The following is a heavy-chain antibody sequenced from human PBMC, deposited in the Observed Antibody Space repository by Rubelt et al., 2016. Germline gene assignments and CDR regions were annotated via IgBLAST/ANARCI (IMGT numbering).Heavy chain of an antibody. J-gene: IGHJ4*02. CDR3: ARGRGGLVDY. D-gene: IGHD2-15*01. V-gene: IGHV1-69*04. CDR2: IVPILPIP. CDR1: GGTFSNYA. Sequence: QVQLVQSGAEVKKPGSSVKVSCRASGGTFSNYAFSWVRQAPGQGLEWMGRIVPILPIPNYAQNFQGRVTMTTDTSTNTAYMELRSLRSDDTAVYYCARGRGGLVDYWGQGTLVTVSA.